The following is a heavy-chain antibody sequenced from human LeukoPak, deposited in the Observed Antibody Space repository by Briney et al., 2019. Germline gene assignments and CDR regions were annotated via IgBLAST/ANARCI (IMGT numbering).Heavy chain of an antibody. Sequence: PGGSLRLSCAASGFTFRHYYMNWVRLAPGKGLVWVSYINIDERITGYADSVKGRFTISRDNAKNTLYLQMNSLRVEDTAIYYCFREGGDWGQGTLVTVSS. J-gene: IGHJ4*02. CDR3: FREGGD. D-gene: IGHD3-10*01. CDR1: GFTFRHYY. CDR2: INIDERIT. V-gene: IGHV3-74*01.